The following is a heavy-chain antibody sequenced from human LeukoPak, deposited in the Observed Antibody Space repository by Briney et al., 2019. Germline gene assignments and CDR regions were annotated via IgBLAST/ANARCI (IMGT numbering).Heavy chain of an antibody. CDR3: ARGRDVEMAGRLVFDY. V-gene: IGHV1-69*06. J-gene: IGHJ4*02. Sequence: ASVKVSCKASGGTFSSYAISWVRQAPGQGLEWMGGIIPIFGTANYARKFQGRVTITADKSTSTAYMELSSLRSEDTAVYYCARGRDVEMAGRLVFDYWGQGTLVTVSS. CDR1: GGTFSSYA. CDR2: IIPIFGTA. D-gene: IGHD5-24*01.